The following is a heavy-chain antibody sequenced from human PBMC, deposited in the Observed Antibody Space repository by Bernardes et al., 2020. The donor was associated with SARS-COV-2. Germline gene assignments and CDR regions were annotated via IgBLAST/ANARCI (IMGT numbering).Heavy chain of an antibody. CDR3: ARMRPDTVNWYFDL. CDR2: IDWDDDK. J-gene: IGHJ2*01. V-gene: IGHV2-70*11. Sequence: SGPTLVKPTQTLTLTCTFSGFSLSTTTMSVGWIRQPPGKALEWLARIDWDDDKYYSTSLKTRLSISKDTSKDQVVLTMTNLDPVDTATYYCARMRPDTVNWYFDLWGRGTLVTVSS. CDR1: GFSLSTTTMS.